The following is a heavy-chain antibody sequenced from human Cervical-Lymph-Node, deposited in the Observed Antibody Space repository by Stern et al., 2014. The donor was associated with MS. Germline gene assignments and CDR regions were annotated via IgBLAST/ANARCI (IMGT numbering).Heavy chain of an antibody. CDR2: INPGPDTK. D-gene: IGHD3-3*01. V-gene: IGHV1-46*01. CDR1: GYTFTNYH. J-gene: IGHJ4*02. Sequence: QVQLVQSGAEVKKPGASVKVSCKASGYTFTNYHVHWVRQAPGQGLEWMGMINPGPDTKYYTQKFRGRVTMTRDTSTSTVYMELSSLRSEDTAMYYCGRDERVTSWSPGIDYWGQGTLVTVSS. CDR3: GRDERVTSWSPGIDY.